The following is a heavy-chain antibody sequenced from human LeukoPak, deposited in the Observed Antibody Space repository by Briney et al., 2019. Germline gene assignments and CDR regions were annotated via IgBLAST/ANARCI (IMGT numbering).Heavy chain of an antibody. V-gene: IGHV1-18*01. CDR2: ISAYNGNT. J-gene: IGHJ4*02. D-gene: IGHD3-22*01. Sequence: ASMKVSCKASGYTFTSYGISWVRQAPGQGLEWMGWISAYNGNTNYAQKLQGRVTMTTDTSTSTAYMELRSLRSDDTAVYYCARGDYYDSSGYIDYWGQGTLVTVSS. CDR1: GYTFTSYG. CDR3: ARGDYYDSSGYIDY.